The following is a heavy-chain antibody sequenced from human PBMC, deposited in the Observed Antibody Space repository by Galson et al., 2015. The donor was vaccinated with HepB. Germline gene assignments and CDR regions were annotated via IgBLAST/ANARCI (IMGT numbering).Heavy chain of an antibody. CDR1: GFTFSGSA. D-gene: IGHD6-19*01. CDR3: ARWAVLLHDAFDI. J-gene: IGHJ3*02. V-gene: IGHV3-74*01. Sequence: SLRLSCAASGFTFSGSAIHWVRQASGKGLVWVSRISSDGSSISYADSVKGRFTISRDNAKNTLYLQMNSLRVEDTAVYYCARWAVLLHDAFDIWGQGTLVTVSS. CDR2: ISSDGSSI.